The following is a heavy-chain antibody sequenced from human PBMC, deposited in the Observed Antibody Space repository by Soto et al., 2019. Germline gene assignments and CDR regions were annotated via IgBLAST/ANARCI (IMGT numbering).Heavy chain of an antibody. CDR3: TRSMAIDFDS. CDR1: GFNFGAYA. V-gene: IGHV3-49*04. J-gene: IGHJ4*02. D-gene: IGHD3-10*01. CDR2: IRRKGYGGTT. Sequence: GVLRLSCSASGFNFGAYAMSWVRQAPGKGLEWVGFIRRKGYGGTTNYAASVKGRFTISRDDSKSIAYLQMNSLKIEDTAIYYSTRSMAIDFDSWGQGTLVTVSS.